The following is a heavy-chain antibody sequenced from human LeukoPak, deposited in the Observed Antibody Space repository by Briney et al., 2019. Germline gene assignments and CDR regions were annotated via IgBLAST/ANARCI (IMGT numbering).Heavy chain of an antibody. J-gene: IGHJ1*01. CDR2: IYYSGSN. V-gene: IGHV4-59*01. CDR1: GGSISNYY. Sequence: SETLSLTCIVSGGSISNYYWSWIRQSPGKGLEWIGYIYYSGSNNYNPSLKSRVTISADTSKKQISLKLSSVTAADTAVYYCAREGNSFGYYFHYWGQGTLVTVSS. D-gene: IGHD3-22*01. CDR3: AREGNSFGYYFHY.